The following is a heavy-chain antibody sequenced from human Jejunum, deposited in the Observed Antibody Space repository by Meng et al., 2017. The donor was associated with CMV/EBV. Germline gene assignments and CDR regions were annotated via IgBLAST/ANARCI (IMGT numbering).Heavy chain of an antibody. CDR1: LTFSKCG. J-gene: IGHJ4*02. Sequence: LTFSKCGGSWVRQAAGKGLVWVSRISSDGGVTAYADSVKGRFTISRNNAKNTVYLQMNSLRVEDTAVYHCARGFYENSGYHLLIDYWGQGTLVTVSS. CDR3: ARGFYENSGYHLLIDY. CDR2: ISSDGGVT. D-gene: IGHD3-22*01. V-gene: IGHV3-74*01.